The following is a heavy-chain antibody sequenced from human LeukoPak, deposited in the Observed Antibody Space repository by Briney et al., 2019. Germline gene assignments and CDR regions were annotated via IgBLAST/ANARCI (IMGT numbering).Heavy chain of an antibody. J-gene: IGHJ6*02. Sequence: GESLKISCKGSGYSFTSYWIGWVRQMPGKGLEWMGIIYPGDSDTRYSPSFQGQVTISADKSISTAYLQWSSLEASDTAMYYCASPVHNYYYGMDVWGQGTTVTVSS. CDR1: GYSFTSYW. CDR3: ASPVHNYYYGMDV. CDR2: IYPGDSDT. D-gene: IGHD6-6*01. V-gene: IGHV5-51*01.